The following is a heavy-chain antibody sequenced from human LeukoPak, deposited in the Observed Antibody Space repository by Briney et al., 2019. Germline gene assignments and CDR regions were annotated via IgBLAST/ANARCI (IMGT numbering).Heavy chain of an antibody. Sequence: SETLSLTCTGSGGSISSYYWRWLRQAPGQGLEWLGYIYYSGSTNYNPSLKSRVTISVDTSKNQFSLKLSSVTAADTAVYYCARLYSSGWYGVWYFDLWGRGTLVTVSS. CDR2: IYYSGST. J-gene: IGHJ2*01. CDR3: ARLYSSGWYGVWYFDL. CDR1: GGSISSYY. D-gene: IGHD6-19*01. V-gene: IGHV4-59*08.